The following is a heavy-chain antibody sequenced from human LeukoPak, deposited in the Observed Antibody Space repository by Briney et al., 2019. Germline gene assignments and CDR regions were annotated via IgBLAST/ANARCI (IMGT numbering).Heavy chain of an antibody. CDR2: IYYSGST. Sequence: SETLSLTCTVSGGSISSSSYYWGWIRQPPGKGLEWIGSIYYSGSTYYNPSLKSRVTISVDTSKNQFSLKLSSVTAADTAVYYCAVCIAAAGILDYWGQGTLVTVSS. J-gene: IGHJ4*02. D-gene: IGHD6-13*01. V-gene: IGHV4-39*01. CDR1: GGSISSSSYY. CDR3: AVCIAAAGILDY.